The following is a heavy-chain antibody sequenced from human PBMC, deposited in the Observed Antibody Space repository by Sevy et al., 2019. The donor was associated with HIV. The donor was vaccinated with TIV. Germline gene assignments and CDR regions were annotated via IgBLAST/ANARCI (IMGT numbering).Heavy chain of an antibody. CDR2: ISAYNGNT. J-gene: IGHJ4*02. CDR3: ARDTRSSTVTMVPFDY. D-gene: IGHD4-17*01. Sequence: ASVKVSCKASGYTFTSYGISWVRQAPGQGLEWMGWISAYNGNTNYAQKLQGRVTMTTDTSTSTAYMELRSLRSDDTAVHYCARDTRSSTVTMVPFDYWGQRTLVTVSS. V-gene: IGHV1-18*04. CDR1: GYTFTSYG.